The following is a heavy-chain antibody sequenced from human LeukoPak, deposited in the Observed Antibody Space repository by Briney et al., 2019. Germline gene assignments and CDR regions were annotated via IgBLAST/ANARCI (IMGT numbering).Heavy chain of an antibody. CDR2: IYYSGST. CDR3: ARVAVTSNDY. V-gene: IGHV4-39*07. Sequence: SETLSLTCTVSGGSISSSSYYWGWIRQPPGKGLEWIGSIYYSGSTYYNPSLKSRVTISVDTSKNQFSLKLTSVTAADTAVYYCARVAVTSNDYWGQGTLVTVSS. J-gene: IGHJ4*02. CDR1: GGSISSSSYY. D-gene: IGHD4-17*01.